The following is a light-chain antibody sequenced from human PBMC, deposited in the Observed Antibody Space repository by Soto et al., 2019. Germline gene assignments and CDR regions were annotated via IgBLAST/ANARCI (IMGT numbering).Light chain of an antibody. J-gene: IGLJ1*01. V-gene: IGLV2-14*01. CDR3: CSYTTSNTRQIV. Sequence: QSVLTQPASVSGSPGQSITISCTGTSSDVGGYNYDSWYQQQPGKAPKFMIYDVTNRPSGVSNRRSGSKSGNTASLTISGLHAEDEADYYCCSYTTSNTRQIVFGTGTKLTVL. CDR1: SSDVGGYNY. CDR2: DVT.